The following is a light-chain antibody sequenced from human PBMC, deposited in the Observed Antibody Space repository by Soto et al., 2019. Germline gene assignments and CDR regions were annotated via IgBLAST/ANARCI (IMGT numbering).Light chain of an antibody. Sequence: DIQMTQSPSTLSGSVGDRVTITCRASQTISSWLAWYQQKPGKAPNLLIYAASSLQSGVPSRFSGSGSGTDFTLTISSLQRDDFAIYYCQQYNPYSRTFGQGTKVDIK. CDR2: AAS. CDR3: QQYNPYSRT. CDR1: QTISSW. V-gene: IGKV1-5*01. J-gene: IGKJ1*01.